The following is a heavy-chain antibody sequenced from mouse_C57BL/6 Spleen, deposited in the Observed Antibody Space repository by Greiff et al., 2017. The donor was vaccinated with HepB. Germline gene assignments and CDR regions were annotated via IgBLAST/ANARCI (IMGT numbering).Heavy chain of an antibody. CDR3: TTDSSGYSDAMDY. Sequence: VQLQQSGAELVRPGASVKLSCTASGFNIKDYYMHWVKQRPEQGLEWIGRIDPEDGDTEYAPKFQGKATMTADTSSNTAYLQLSSLTSEDTAVYYCTTDSSGYSDAMDYWGQGTSVTVSS. CDR1: GFNIKDYY. D-gene: IGHD3-2*02. CDR2: IDPEDGDT. J-gene: IGHJ4*01. V-gene: IGHV14-1*01.